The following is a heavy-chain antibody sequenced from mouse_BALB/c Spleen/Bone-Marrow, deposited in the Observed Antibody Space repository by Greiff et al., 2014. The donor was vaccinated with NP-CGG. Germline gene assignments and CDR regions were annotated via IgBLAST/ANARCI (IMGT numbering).Heavy chain of an antibody. D-gene: IGHD2-4*01. V-gene: IGHV1-14*01. CDR1: GYTFTGYV. CDR3: AREGGLRRGNYYVMDY. J-gene: IGHJ4*01. Sequence: QLVESGPELVKPGASVKMSCKASGYTFTGYVMHWVKQKPGQGLEWIGYINPYSDGTKYNEKFKGKATLTSDKSSSTAYMELSSLTSEDSAVYYCAREGGLRRGNYYVMDYWGQGTSVTVSS. CDR2: INPYSDGT.